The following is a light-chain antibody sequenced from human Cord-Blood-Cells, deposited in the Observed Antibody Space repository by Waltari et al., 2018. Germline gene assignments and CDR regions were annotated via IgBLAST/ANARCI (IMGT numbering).Light chain of an antibody. CDR3: CSYAGSYTWV. J-gene: IGLJ3*02. CDR2: DVS. V-gene: IGLV2-11*01. CDR1: SSDVGGYNY. Sequence: QSALTQPRSVSGSPGQSATISCTGTSSDVGGYNYVSWYQQHPGKAPKLMIYDVSNRPSGVPDRFSGSKSGNTASLTISGLQAEDEADYYCCSYAGSYTWVFGGGTKLTVL.